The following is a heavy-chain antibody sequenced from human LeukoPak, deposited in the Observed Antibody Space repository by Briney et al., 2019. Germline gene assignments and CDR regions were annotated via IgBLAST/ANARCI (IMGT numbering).Heavy chain of an antibody. CDR2: IRYDGSNK. J-gene: IGHJ4*02. CDR1: GFTFSSYG. Sequence: PGGSLRLSCAASGFTFSSYGMHWVRQAPGKGLEWVAFIRYDGSNKYYADSVMGRFTISRDNSNNTLCLQMSSLSAEDTAVYYCAKQAHYYDSSAVFDYWGQGTLVTVSS. CDR3: AKQAHYYDSSAVFDY. V-gene: IGHV3-30*02. D-gene: IGHD3-22*01.